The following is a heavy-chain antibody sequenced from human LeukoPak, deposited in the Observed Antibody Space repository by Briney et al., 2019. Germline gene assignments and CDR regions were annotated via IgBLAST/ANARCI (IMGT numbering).Heavy chain of an antibody. CDR1: GFTFSDYY. D-gene: IGHD3-22*01. V-gene: IGHV3-11*05. J-gene: IGHJ4*02. Sequence: GGSLRLSCAASGFTFSDYYMSWIRQAPGKGLEWVSYISSSSSYTNHADSVKGRFTISRDNAKNSLYLQMNSLRAEDTAVYYCARDLYDSSGYYCDYWGQGTLVTVSS. CDR2: ISSSSSYT. CDR3: ARDLYDSSGYYCDY.